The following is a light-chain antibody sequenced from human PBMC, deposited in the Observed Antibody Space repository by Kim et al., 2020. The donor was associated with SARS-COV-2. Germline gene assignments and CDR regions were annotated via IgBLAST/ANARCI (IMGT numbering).Light chain of an antibody. Sequence: PGKRATLSCRASLSVGGSYLAWYQQKPGQAPRLLIYGASSRATGIPDRFSGSGSGTDFTLTISRLEPEDFAVYYCQQYGSSPPTTFGQGTRLEIK. CDR1: LSVGGSY. CDR3: QQYGSSPPTT. V-gene: IGKV3-20*01. J-gene: IGKJ5*01. CDR2: GAS.